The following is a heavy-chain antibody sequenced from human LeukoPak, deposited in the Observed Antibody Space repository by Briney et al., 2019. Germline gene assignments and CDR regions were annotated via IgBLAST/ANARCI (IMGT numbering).Heavy chain of an antibody. J-gene: IGHJ5*02. CDR2: MYYRGTT. V-gene: IGHV4-39*01. CDR1: GGSISSSSYY. Sequence: PSETLSLTCTVSGGSISSSSYYWGWIRQPPGKGLEWIGSMYYRGTTYYNPSRKSRVTISVDTSKNQLSLKVTSVTAADTALYYCARCIAAAGWFDPWGQGTLVTVSS. D-gene: IGHD6-25*01. CDR3: ARCIAAAGWFDP.